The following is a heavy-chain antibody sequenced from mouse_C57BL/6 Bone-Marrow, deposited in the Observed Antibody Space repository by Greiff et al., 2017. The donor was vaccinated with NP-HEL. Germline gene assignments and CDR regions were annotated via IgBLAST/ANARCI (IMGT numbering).Heavy chain of an antibody. V-gene: IGHV5-6*01. J-gene: IGHJ4*01. D-gene: IGHD3-3*01. CDR3: ARHRGYAMDY. CDR1: GFTFSSYG. CDR2: ISSGGSYT. Sequence: EVQVVESGGDLVKPGGSLKLSCAASGFTFSSYGMSWVRQTPDKRLEWVATISSGGSYTYYPDSVKGRFTISRDNAKNTLYLQMSSLKSEDTAMYYCARHRGYAMDYWGQGTSVTVSS.